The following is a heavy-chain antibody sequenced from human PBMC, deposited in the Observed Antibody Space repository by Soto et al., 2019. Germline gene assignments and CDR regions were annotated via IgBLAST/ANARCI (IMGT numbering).Heavy chain of an antibody. V-gene: IGHV3-30-3*01. CDR1: GFTFSSYA. CDR2: ISYDGSNK. J-gene: IGHJ6*02. CDR3: LRDGYNLYYYYGMDV. D-gene: IGHD5-12*01. Sequence: GGSLRLSCAASGFTFSSYAMHWVRQAPGKGLEWVAVISYDGSNKYYADSVKGRFTISRDNSKNTLYLQMNSLRAEDTAVYYCLRDGYNLYYYYGMDVWGQGTTVTVSS.